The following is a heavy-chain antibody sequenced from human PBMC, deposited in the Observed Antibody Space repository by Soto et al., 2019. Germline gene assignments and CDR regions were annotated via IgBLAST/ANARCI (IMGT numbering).Heavy chain of an antibody. CDR1: GFTVSSNY. D-gene: IGHD4-17*01. Sequence: EVQLVESGGGLVQPGGSLRLSCAASGFTVSSNYMSWVRQAPGKGLEWVSVIYSGGSTYYADSVKGRFTISRDNSKNTLYLQMNCLRAEDTAVYYCARYLTPYAYFVYWGQGTLVTVSS. V-gene: IGHV3-66*01. CDR3: ARYLTPYAYFVY. J-gene: IGHJ4*02. CDR2: IYSGGST.